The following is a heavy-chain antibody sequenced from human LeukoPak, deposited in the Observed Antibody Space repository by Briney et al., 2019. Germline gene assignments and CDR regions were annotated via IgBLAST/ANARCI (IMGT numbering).Heavy chain of an antibody. J-gene: IGHJ4*02. CDR2: IYPGDSDT. Sequence: GESLKISCKGSGYSFTSYWIGWVRQMPGKGLEWMGIIYPGDSDTRYSPSFQGQFTISADKSISTAYLQWSSLKASDTAMYYCARRLYCSSTSCYWAFDYWGQGTLVTVSS. CDR1: GYSFTSYW. D-gene: IGHD2-2*01. CDR3: ARRLYCSSTSCYWAFDY. V-gene: IGHV5-51*01.